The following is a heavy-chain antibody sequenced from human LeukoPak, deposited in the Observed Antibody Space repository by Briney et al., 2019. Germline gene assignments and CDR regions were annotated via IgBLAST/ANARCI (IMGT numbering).Heavy chain of an antibody. J-gene: IGHJ4*02. V-gene: IGHV3-9*01. D-gene: IGHD2-2*01. CDR1: GFTFDDYA. CDR2: ISWNSGGI. CDR3: AKDIGPLPAASLFDY. Sequence: GRSLRLSCAASGFTFDDYAMHWVRQAPGKGLEWVSGISWNSGGIGYADSVKGRFTISRDNAKNSLYLQMNSLRAEDTALYYCAKDIGPLPAASLFDYWGQGTLVTVSS.